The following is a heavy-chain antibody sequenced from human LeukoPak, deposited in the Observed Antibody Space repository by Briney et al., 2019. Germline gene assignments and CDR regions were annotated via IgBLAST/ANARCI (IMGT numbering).Heavy chain of an antibody. D-gene: IGHD3-22*01. Sequence: GRSLRLSCTASGFTFSNYGMHWVRQAPGKGLEWVAVISFDGTNKDYPDSVKGRFAISRDNSKYRLYLQMNSLRAEDTAVYYCARVYYYDSSGYVDYWGQGTLVTVSS. CDR1: GFTFSNYG. V-gene: IGHV3-30*03. CDR2: ISFDGTNK. CDR3: ARVYYYDSSGYVDY. J-gene: IGHJ4*02.